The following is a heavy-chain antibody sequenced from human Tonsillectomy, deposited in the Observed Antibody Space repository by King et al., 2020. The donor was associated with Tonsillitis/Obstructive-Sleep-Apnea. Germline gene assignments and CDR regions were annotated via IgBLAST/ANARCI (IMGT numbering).Heavy chain of an antibody. CDR1: GGSISSYY. D-gene: IGHD3-22*01. V-gene: IGHV4-59*01. Sequence: VQLQESGPGLVKPSETLSLTCTVSGGSISSYYWSWIRQPPGKGLEWIGYIYYSGSTNYNPSLKSRVTISVDTSKNQFSLKLSSVTAADTAVYYCARSSYDTYYYDSSGDYPVYFDYWGQGTLVTVSS. J-gene: IGHJ4*02. CDR3: ARSSYDTYYYDSSGDYPVYFDY. CDR2: IYYSGST.